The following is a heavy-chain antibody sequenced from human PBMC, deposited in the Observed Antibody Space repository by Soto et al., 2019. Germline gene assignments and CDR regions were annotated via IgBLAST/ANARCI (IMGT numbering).Heavy chain of an antibody. J-gene: IGHJ3*02. CDR3: ARHLRAESGIAVAVAFDI. Sequence: GESLKISCKGSGYSFTSYWIGWVRQMPGKGLEWMGIIYPGDSATRYNPSSQGQVTITADRSIRTAYLQWSSLKASDTAMYYCARHLRAESGIAVAVAFDIWGQGTMVTVSS. CDR2: IYPGDSAT. CDR1: GYSFTSYW. D-gene: IGHD6-19*01. V-gene: IGHV5-51*01.